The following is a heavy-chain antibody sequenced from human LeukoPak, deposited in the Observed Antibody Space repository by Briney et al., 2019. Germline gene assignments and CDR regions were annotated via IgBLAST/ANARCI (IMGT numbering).Heavy chain of an antibody. CDR3: ARPRGGYYYYGMDV. Sequence: ASVKVSCKASGGTFTSYAISWVRQAPGQGLEWMGWINAGNGNTKYSQKFQGRVTITRDTSASTAYMELSSLRSEDTAVYYCARPRGGYYYYGMDVWGQGTTVTVSS. CDR1: GGTFTSYA. V-gene: IGHV1-3*01. CDR2: INAGNGNT. J-gene: IGHJ6*02. D-gene: IGHD2-15*01.